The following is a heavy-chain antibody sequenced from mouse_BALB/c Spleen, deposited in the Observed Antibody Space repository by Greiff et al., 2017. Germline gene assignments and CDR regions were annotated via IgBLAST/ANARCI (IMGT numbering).Heavy chain of an antibody. CDR1: GFTFSDYG. CDR3: GRGGGSDWYFDV. CDR2: ISTLAYSI. D-gene: IGHD1-1*01. Sequence: EVQRVESGGGLVQPGGSRKLSCAASGFTFSDYGMAWVRQAPGKGPEWVAFISTLAYSIYYADTVTGRFTISRENAKNTLYLEMRSLRSEDTAMDYYGRGGGSDWYFDVWGAGTTVTVSS. V-gene: IGHV5-15*02. J-gene: IGHJ1*01.